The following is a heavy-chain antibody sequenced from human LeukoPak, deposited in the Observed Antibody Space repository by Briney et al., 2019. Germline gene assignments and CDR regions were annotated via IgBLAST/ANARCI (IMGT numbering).Heavy chain of an antibody. CDR2: IYYSGST. D-gene: IGHD2-2*01. CDR1: GGSISSSSYY. CDR3: ARDFCSSTSCYVPDAFDI. Sequence: SETLSLTCSVSGGSISSSSYYWGWIRQPPGKGLEWIGSIYYSGSTYYNPSLKSRVTISVDTSKNQFSLKLSSVTAADTAVYYCARDFCSSTSCYVPDAFDIWGQGTMVTVSS. J-gene: IGHJ3*02. V-gene: IGHV4-39*07.